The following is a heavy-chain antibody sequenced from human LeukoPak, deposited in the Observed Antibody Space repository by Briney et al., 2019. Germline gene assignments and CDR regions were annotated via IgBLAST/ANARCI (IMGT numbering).Heavy chain of an antibody. D-gene: IGHD3-22*01. CDR2: ISYDGSNK. CDR1: GFTFSSYA. Sequence: PGRSLRLSCAASGFTFSSYAMHWVRQAPGKGLEWVAVISYDGSNKYYADSVMGRFTISRDNSKNTLYLQMNSLRAEDTAVYYCARDALHYYDSSGYYYHHNWFDPWGQGTLVTVSS. J-gene: IGHJ5*02. CDR3: ARDALHYYDSSGYYYHHNWFDP. V-gene: IGHV3-30-3*01.